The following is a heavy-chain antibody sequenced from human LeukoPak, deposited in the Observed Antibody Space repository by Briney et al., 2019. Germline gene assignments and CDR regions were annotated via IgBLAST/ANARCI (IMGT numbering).Heavy chain of an antibody. Sequence: SGPTLVKPTQTLTLTCTFSGFSLSTSGVSVGWIRQPPGKALEWLVLIFWDDDNYYSPSLKSRLTITKDTSKNQVVLTMTNMDPVDTATYYCALNARYDSSGYWAETFDYWGQGTLVTVSS. CDR1: GFSLSTSGVS. D-gene: IGHD3-22*01. J-gene: IGHJ4*02. V-gene: IGHV2-5*02. CDR2: IFWDDDN. CDR3: ALNARYDSSGYWAETFDY.